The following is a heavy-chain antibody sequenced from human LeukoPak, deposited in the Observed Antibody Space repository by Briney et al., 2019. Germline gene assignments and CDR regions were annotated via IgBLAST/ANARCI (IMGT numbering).Heavy chain of an antibody. Sequence: ASVKVSCKASGYTFTSYDINWVRQATGQGLEWMGWMNPNSGNTGYAQKFQGRVTMTRNTSISTAYMELSSLRSEDTAVYYCAREDLWFGVPQHGMDVWGQGTTVTVSS. J-gene: IGHJ6*02. CDR2: MNPNSGNT. CDR3: AREDLWFGVPQHGMDV. D-gene: IGHD3-10*01. V-gene: IGHV1-8*01. CDR1: GYTFTSYD.